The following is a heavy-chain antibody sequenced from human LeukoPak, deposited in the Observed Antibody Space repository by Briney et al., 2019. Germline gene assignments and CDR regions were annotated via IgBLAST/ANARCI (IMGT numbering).Heavy chain of an antibody. D-gene: IGHD6-19*01. Sequence: SETLSLTCAVYGGSFIGFHWNWIRQPPGKGLEWIGDINHSGSTNYNPSLTSRVTISVDPSKNQCSLTLTSVTAADTAVYYCARLRGATVAHNGFDPWGLGTLVTVSS. CDR2: INHSGST. CDR3: ARLRGATVAHNGFDP. J-gene: IGHJ5*02. V-gene: IGHV4-34*01. CDR1: GGSFIGFH.